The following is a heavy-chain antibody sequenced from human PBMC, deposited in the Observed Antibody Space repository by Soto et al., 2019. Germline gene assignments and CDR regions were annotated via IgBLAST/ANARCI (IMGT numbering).Heavy chain of an antibody. CDR2: IYYSGST. V-gene: IGHV4-31*03. CDR1: GGSISSGGYY. Sequence: SETLSLTCTVSGGSISSGGYYWSWIRQHPGKGLEWIGYIYYSGSTYYNPSLKSRVTISVDTSKNQFSLKLSSVTAADTAVYYFAREIYYYDSSGYFTLGEFDPWGQGTLVTVSS. CDR3: AREIYYYDSSGYFTLGEFDP. D-gene: IGHD3-22*01. J-gene: IGHJ5*02.